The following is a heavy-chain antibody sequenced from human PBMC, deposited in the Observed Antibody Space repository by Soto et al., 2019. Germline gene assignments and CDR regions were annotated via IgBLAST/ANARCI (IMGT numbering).Heavy chain of an antibody. CDR3: AKRSWYNWNTQESY. V-gene: IGHV3-30*18. D-gene: IGHD1-20*01. CDR1: GFTFSSYG. J-gene: IGHJ4*02. CDR2: ISYDGSNK. Sequence: QVQLVESGGGVVQPGRSLRLSCAASGFTFSSYGMHWVRQAPGKGLEWVAVISYDGSNKYYADSVKGRFTISRDNSKNTLYLQMNSLRAEDTAVYYCAKRSWYNWNTQESYWGQGTLVTVSS.